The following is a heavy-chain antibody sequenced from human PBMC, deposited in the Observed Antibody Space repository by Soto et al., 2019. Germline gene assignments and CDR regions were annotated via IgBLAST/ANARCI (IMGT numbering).Heavy chain of an antibody. D-gene: IGHD3-10*01. J-gene: IGHJ4*02. Sequence: QITLKESGPTLVKPTQTLTLTCTFSGFSLSISGVGVGWIRQPPGKALEWLALIYWDDDKRYSPSLKSRLTITKDTSKNQVVLTMTTMDPVDTATYYCAHRRYYYGSGDLFDYWGQGTLVTVSS. CDR1: GFSLSISGVG. CDR2: IYWDDDK. CDR3: AHRRYYYGSGDLFDY. V-gene: IGHV2-5*02.